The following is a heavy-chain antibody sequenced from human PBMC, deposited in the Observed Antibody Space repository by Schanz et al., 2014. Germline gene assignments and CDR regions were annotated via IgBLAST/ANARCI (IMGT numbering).Heavy chain of an antibody. J-gene: IGHJ3*02. CDR2: IYPDGST. CDR1: GFTVDSNY. Sequence: DVQVVESGGDLVQPGGSLRLSCAASGFTVDSNYMSWVRQAPGKGLEWVSIIYPDGSTNYGDSMKGRFTVSRDEWKNTLYLQMNSLRGEDSAVYYCAKCIGWYGRCAFDIWGQGTMVTVSS. D-gene: IGHD6-19*01. CDR3: AKCIGWYGRCAFDI. V-gene: IGHV3-66*01.